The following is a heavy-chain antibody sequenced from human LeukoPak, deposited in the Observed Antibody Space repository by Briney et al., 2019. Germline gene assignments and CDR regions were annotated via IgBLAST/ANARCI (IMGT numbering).Heavy chain of an antibody. D-gene: IGHD3-22*01. CDR2: ISSSSSYI. J-gene: IGHJ4*02. V-gene: IGHV3-21*01. CDR1: GFSFSSYC. Sequence: CLRLSCAPSGFSFSSYCMNWVRQPPEKGLEWVSSISSSSSYIYYADSVKGRFTISRDNAKNSLYLQMNSLRAEDTAVYYCARDQSPPRYYYDSSGYDYWGQGTLVTVSS. CDR3: ARDQSPPRYYYDSSGYDY.